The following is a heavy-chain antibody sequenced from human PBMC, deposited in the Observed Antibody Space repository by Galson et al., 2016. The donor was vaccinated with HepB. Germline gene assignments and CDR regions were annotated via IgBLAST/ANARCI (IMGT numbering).Heavy chain of an antibody. J-gene: IGHJ3*01. CDR2: ISYDGINK. D-gene: IGHD2-15*01. CDR3: AKDVSVVGYYPDSFDV. Sequence: SLRLSCAASGFTVNRNGMHWVRQAPGKGLEWVALISYDGINKLYTDSVKGRFTISKDSSNNTLYLQMRSLRPEDTAVYYCAKDVSVVGYYPDSFDVWGQGTVVTVSS. CDR1: GFTVNRNG. V-gene: IGHV3-30*18.